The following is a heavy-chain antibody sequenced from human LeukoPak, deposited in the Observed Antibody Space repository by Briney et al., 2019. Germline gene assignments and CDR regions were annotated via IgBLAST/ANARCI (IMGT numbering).Heavy chain of an antibody. Sequence: GGSLGLSCTASGFTFSNYWMSWVRQAPGKGPEWVANIKQDGSEKYSLDSLKGRFTISRDNAKRSLYLQMNSLRAEDTAVYYCARYQGGGWDVWGQGTTVTVSS. D-gene: IGHD6-25*01. V-gene: IGHV3-7*01. J-gene: IGHJ6*02. CDR1: GFTFSNYW. CDR3: ARYQGGGWDV. CDR2: IKQDGSEK.